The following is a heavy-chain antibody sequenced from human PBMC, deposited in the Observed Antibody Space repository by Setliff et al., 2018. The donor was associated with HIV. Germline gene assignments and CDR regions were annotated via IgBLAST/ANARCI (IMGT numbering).Heavy chain of an antibody. Sequence: PGGSLRLSCAASGFTFSSHAMTWVRQAPGQGLEWVSIISGSGISTYYADSVKGRFTISRDNSRNMLYLQMNSLRAEDTAVYYCANPSLKGHLGVGFDYWGQGTQVTVSS. CDR2: ISGSGIST. J-gene: IGHJ4*02. D-gene: IGHD3-16*01. CDR1: GFTFSSHA. V-gene: IGHV3-23*01. CDR3: ANPSLKGHLGVGFDY.